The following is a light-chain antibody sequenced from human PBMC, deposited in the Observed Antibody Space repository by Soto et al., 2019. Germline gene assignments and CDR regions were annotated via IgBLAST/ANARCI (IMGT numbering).Light chain of an antibody. CDR1: QSVSSN. CDR2: GVS. CDR3: QQYNDWPYT. Sequence: EIVMTQSPAPLSVSPGERATLSCRASQSVSSNLAWYQQKPGQAPRLLIFGVSTRATGIPASFSGSGSGTEFTLTISSLQSEDVAVYYCQQYNDWPYTFGQGTKVDIK. J-gene: IGKJ2*01. V-gene: IGKV3-15*01.